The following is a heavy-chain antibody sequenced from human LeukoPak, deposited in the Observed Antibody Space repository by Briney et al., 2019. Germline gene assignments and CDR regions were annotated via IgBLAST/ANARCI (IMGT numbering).Heavy chain of an antibody. CDR2: TSGSGGNP. D-gene: IGHD3-10*01. V-gene: IGHV3-23*01. CDR3: AKDTGIILVRGAADY. CDR1: GFTVSTNY. Sequence: GGSLRLSCAPSGFTVSTNYLSWVRQAPGKGLEWVSITSGSGGNPYYADSVKGRFTISRDNSKNTLYLHMNSLRAEDTALYYCAKDTGIILVRGAADYWGQGILVTVSS. J-gene: IGHJ4*02.